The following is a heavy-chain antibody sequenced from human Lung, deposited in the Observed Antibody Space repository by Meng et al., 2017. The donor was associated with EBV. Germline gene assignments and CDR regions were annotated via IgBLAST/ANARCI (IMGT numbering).Heavy chain of an antibody. J-gene: IGHJ4*02. V-gene: IGHV4-31*01. CDR3: ARAVDTGYFDY. D-gene: IGHD5-18*01. Sequence: QVQLQGSGPGLVKPSQNLSLTCTVSGGSISSGGHDRSWIRQHPGKGLEWIGYIYYSGSTYYNPSLKSLVSISVDTSNNQSSLKLSSVTAADTAVYYCARAVDTGYFDYWGQGTLVTVSS. CDR1: GGSISSGGHD. CDR2: IYYSGST.